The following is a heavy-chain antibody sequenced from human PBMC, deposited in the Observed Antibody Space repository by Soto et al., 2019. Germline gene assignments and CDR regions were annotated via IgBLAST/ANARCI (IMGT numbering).Heavy chain of an antibody. CDR1: GFTFSRYG. CDR3: APWFGAFDY. Sequence: QMQLVESGGGVVQPGRSLRLSCAASGFTFSRYGMHWVRQAPGKGLEWVAVISYDGSNKYYADSVKGRFTISRDNSKNTLYLQMNSLRAEDTAVYYCAPWFGAFDYWGQGTLVTVSS. CDR2: ISYDGSNK. D-gene: IGHD3-10*01. V-gene: IGHV3-30*03. J-gene: IGHJ4*02.